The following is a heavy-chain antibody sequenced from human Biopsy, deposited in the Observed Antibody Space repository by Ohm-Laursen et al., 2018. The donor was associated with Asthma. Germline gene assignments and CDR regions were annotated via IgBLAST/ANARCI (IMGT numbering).Heavy chain of an antibody. V-gene: IGHV1-69*13. CDR3: ARKAGSCISRTCYSLDF. Sequence: SVKVSCKPLGGAFNTYVIGWVRQAPGQGLEWMGGINSVFGTTTSPQKFQDRVTITADDSTSTVYMELSSLRSEDTAVYYCARKAGSCISRTCYSLDFWGQGTLVTVSS. CDR1: GGAFNTYV. J-gene: IGHJ4*02. D-gene: IGHD2-2*01. CDR2: INSVFGTT.